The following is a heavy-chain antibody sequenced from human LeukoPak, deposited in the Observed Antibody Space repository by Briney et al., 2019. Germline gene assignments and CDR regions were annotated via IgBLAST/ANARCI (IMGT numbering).Heavy chain of an antibody. CDR3: AKARDFCSGGSCYLVPLDV. V-gene: IGHV3-23*01. D-gene: IGHD2-15*01. Sequence: GGSLRLSCAASGFNFASYAMTWVRQAPGKGLEWVSSISGASIIPHFADSVKGRFTISRDNSKGTLYLQMNSLRAEDTAVYYCAKARDFCSGGSCYLVPLDVWGQGSTVTVSS. CDR2: ISGASIIP. CDR1: GFNFASYA. J-gene: IGHJ6*02.